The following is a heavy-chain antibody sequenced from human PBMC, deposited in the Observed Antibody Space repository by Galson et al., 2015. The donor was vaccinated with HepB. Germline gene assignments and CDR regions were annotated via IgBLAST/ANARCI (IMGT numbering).Heavy chain of an antibody. CDR2: INPSGGST. CDR3: ARDEEGDSSGYYQRRGHENAIDI. D-gene: IGHD3-22*01. J-gene: IGHJ3*02. Sequence: SVKVSCKASGYTFTSYYMHWVRQAPGQGLEWMGIINPSGGSTSYAQKFQGRVTMTRDTSTSTVYMELSSLRSEDTAVYYCARDEEGDSSGYYQRRGHENAIDIWGQGTMVTVSS. V-gene: IGHV1-46*03. CDR1: GYTFTSYY.